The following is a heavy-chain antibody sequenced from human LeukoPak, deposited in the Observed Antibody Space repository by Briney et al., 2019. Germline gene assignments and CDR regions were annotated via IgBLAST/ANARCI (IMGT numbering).Heavy chain of an antibody. CDR2: IIPIFGTA. J-gene: IGHJ4*02. D-gene: IGHD3-22*01. Sequence: SVKVSCKASGGTFSSYAISWVRQAPGQGLEWMVGIIPIFGTANYAQKFQGRVTITADESTSTAYMELSSLRSEDTAVYYCARGDYYDSSGYYSNWGQGTLVTVSS. CDR1: GGTFSSYA. V-gene: IGHV1-69*13. CDR3: ARGDYYDSSGYYSN.